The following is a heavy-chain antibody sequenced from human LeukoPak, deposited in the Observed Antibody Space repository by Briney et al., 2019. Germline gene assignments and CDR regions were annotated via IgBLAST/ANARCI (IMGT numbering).Heavy chain of an antibody. J-gene: IGHJ4*02. V-gene: IGHV4-34*01. CDR2: INHSGST. Sequence: SETLFLTCAVYGGSFSGYYWSWIRQPPGKGLEWIGEINHSGSTNYNPSLKSRVTISVDTSKNQFSLKLSSVTAADTAVYYCARGASGYSSSWYLLHYWGQGTLVTVSS. D-gene: IGHD6-13*01. CDR1: GGSFSGYY. CDR3: ARGASGYSSSWYLLHY.